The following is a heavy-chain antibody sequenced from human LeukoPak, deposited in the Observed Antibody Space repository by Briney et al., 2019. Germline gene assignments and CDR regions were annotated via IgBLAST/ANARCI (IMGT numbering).Heavy chain of an antibody. CDR1: AFTFSSYA. Sequence: PGGSLRLSCAASAFTFSSYAMSWVRQAPGKGLEWVSVISGSGGFRYYADSVQGRFTISRDNSKNTLYLQMNSLRAEDTAVYYCAKAPSCYECGIWFDPWGQGTLVTVSS. J-gene: IGHJ5*02. D-gene: IGHD2-2*01. CDR2: ISGSGGFR. CDR3: AKAPSCYECGIWFDP. V-gene: IGHV3-23*01.